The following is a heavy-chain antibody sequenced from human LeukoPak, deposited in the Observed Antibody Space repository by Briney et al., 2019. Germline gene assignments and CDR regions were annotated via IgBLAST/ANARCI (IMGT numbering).Heavy chain of an antibody. CDR3: ARDVGYCSSTSCYRWFDP. J-gene: IGHJ5*02. D-gene: IGHD2-2*02. V-gene: IGHV3-33*01. Sequence: GRSPRLSCAASGFTFSSYGMHWVRQAPGKGLEWVAVIWYDGSNKYYADSVKGRFTISRDNSKNTLYLQMNSLRAEDTAVYYCARDVGYCSSTSCYRWFDPWGQGTLVTVSS. CDR1: GFTFSSYG. CDR2: IWYDGSNK.